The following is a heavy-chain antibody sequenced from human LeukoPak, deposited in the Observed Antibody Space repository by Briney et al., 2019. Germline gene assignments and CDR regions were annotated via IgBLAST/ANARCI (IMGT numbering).Heavy chain of an antibody. CDR3: VRDRDWAFAY. Sequence: GGSLRLSCAASAITFSSFNMNWVRQAPGRGLEWVSYIGSSYNIYYADSVNGRSTISRDNAKNSLYLQMNSLGAEDTAVYYCVRDRDWAFAYWGQGTLVTISS. CDR1: AITFSSFN. V-gene: IGHV3-48*01. J-gene: IGHJ4*02. D-gene: IGHD2-21*01. CDR2: IGSSYNI.